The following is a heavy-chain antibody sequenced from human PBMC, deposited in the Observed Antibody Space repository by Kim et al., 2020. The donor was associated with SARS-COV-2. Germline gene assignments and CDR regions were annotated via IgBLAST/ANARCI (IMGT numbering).Heavy chain of an antibody. CDR3: ARINAAAWDYGQDV. J-gene: IGHJ6*02. V-gene: IGHV1-2*06. D-gene: IGHD7-27*01. CDR1: GYTFSDYY. Sequence: ASVKVSCKAFGYTFSDYYIHLVRQAPGQGLEWMGRIYPISGATNYAQKFQGRATMTRDTFLSTAYMELRGLRSDDTAIFFCARINAAAWDYGQDVWCQGT. CDR2: IYPISGAT.